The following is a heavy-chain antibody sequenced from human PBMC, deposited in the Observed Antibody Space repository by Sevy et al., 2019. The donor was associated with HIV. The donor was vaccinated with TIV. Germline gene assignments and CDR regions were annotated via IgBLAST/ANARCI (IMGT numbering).Heavy chain of an antibody. CDR3: AKDKGYCTNGVCYTSYYYYGMDV. V-gene: IGHV3-9*01. CDR2: ISWNSGSI. D-gene: IGHD2-8*01. Sequence: GVSLRLSCAASGFTFDDYAMHWVRQAPGKGLEWVSGISWNSGSIGYADSVKGRFTISRDNAKNSLYLQMNSLRAEDTALYYCAKDKGYCTNGVCYTSYYYYGMDVWGQGTTVTVSS. CDR1: GFTFDDYA. J-gene: IGHJ6*02.